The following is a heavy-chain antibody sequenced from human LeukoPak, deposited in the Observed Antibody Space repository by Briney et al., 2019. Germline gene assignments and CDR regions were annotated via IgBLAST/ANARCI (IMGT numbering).Heavy chain of an antibody. CDR2: ISYDGSSK. V-gene: IGHV3-30*18. J-gene: IGHJ6*02. CDR1: GFTFSSYG. D-gene: IGHD2-2*01. Sequence: PGGSLRLSCAASGFTFSSYGMHWVRQAPGKGLEWVAVISYDGSSKYYADSVKGRFTISRDNSKNTLYLQMNSLRAEDTAVYYCAKEPRYCSSTSCYYYYYYGMDVWGQGTTVTVSS. CDR3: AKEPRYCSSTSCYYYYYYGMDV.